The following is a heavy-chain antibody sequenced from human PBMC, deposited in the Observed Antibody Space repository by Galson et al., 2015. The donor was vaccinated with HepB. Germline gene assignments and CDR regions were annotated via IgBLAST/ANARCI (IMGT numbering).Heavy chain of an antibody. Sequence: TLSLTCTVSGGSIRTGGYSWNWIRRPPGRGLEWIGYIFHSGGAHYNPSLKSRVTISMDASKNQFSLRLSSVTAADTALYYCARVAPLFSCGDDCYRYYSFYGLDVWGQGTTVTVSS. CDR2: IFHSGGA. CDR1: GGSIRTGGYS. CDR3: ARVAPLFSCGDDCYRYYSFYGLDV. V-gene: IGHV4-30-2*01. J-gene: IGHJ6*02. D-gene: IGHD2-21*02.